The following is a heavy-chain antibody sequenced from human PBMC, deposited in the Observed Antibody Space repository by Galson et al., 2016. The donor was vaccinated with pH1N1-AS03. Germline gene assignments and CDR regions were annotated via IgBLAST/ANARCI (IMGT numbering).Heavy chain of an antibody. CDR3: ARNWNYFNW. D-gene: IGHD1-1*01. J-gene: IGHJ4*02. CDR1: GFTFDYFY. CDR2: ISTAGITT. V-gene: IGHV3-11*01. Sequence: SLRLSCAASGFTFDYFYMSWIRQAPGKGLEWISFISTAGITTHYADSVKGRFTISRDNANNSLYLEMTSLRPEDTAIYYCARNWNYFNWWGQGVLVTVSS.